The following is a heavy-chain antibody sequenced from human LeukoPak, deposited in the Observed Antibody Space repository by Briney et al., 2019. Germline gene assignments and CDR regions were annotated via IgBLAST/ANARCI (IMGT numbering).Heavy chain of an antibody. V-gene: IGHV1-18*04. CDR3: ARDRSEGWFDP. CDR2: ISAYNGNT. Sequence: GASVRVSCTASGYTFTSYGISWVRQAPGQGLEWMGGISAYNGNTNYAQKLQGRVTMTTDTSTSTAYMELRSLGSDDTAVYYCARDRSEGWFDPWGQGALGTVSS. J-gene: IGHJ5*02. CDR1: GYTFTSYG.